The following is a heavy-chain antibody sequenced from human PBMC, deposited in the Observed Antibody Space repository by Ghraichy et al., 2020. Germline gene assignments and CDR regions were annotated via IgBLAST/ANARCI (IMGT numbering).Heavy chain of an antibody. D-gene: IGHD2-2*01. V-gene: IGHV3-48*01. CDR2: ISSSSSSQ. J-gene: IGHJ4*02. CDR1: GFTFSGYS. CDR3: ARGYGTNSFEPDY. Sequence: GGSLRLSCAASGFTFSGYSMNWVRQAPGKGLEWISYISSSSSSQYYADSVKGRVTISRDNVRNSLYLQMNSLRVEDTAVYYCARGYGTNSFEPDYWGQGTQVTVSS.